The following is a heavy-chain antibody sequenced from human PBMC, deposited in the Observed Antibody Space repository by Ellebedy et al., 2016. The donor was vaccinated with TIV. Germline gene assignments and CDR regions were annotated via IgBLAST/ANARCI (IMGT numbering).Heavy chain of an antibody. J-gene: IGHJ4*02. CDR1: GGTFSSYA. Sequence: SVKVSXXASGGTFSSYAISWVRQAPGQGLEWMGGIIPIFGTANYAQKFQGRVTMTEDTSTDTAYMELSSLRSEDTAVYYCATDERVEWPSPFDYWGQGTLVTVSS. CDR3: ATDERVEWPSPFDY. D-gene: IGHD3-3*01. V-gene: IGHV1-69*06. CDR2: IIPIFGTA.